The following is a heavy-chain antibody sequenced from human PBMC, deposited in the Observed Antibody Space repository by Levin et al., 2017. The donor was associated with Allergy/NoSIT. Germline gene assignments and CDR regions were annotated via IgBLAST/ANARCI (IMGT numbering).Heavy chain of an antibody. CDR2: INPNSGGT. J-gene: IGHJ6*03. D-gene: IGHD6-19*01. V-gene: IGHV1-2*02. CDR3: ARDIGSSGWYTYYYYMDV. Sequence: ASVKVSCKASGYTFTGYYMHWVRQAPGQGLEWMGWINPNSGGTNYAQKFQGRVTMTRDTSISTAYMELSRLRSDDTAVYYCARDIGSSGWYTYYYYMDVWGKGTTVTVSS. CDR1: GYTFTGYY.